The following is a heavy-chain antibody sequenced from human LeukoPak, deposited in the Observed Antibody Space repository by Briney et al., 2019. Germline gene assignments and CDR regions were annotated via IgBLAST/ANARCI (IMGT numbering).Heavy chain of an antibody. V-gene: IGHV1-46*01. CDR2: ISPSSGGT. CDR3: ARDSFYSGRWCPGH. Sequence: ASVKVSCKAFGYIFTNYYMHWVRQAPGQGLEWMGIISPSSGGTTYAQKFQGRVTMTRDMSTSTVYMELTSLRSDDTAVYYCARDSFYSGRWCPGHWGQGTLVTVSS. J-gene: IGHJ4*02. D-gene: IGHD1-26*01. CDR1: GYIFTNYY.